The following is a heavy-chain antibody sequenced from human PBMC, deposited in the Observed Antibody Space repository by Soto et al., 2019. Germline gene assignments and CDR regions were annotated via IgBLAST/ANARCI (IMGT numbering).Heavy chain of an antibody. CDR2: INTDGSST. D-gene: IGHD3-16*01. V-gene: IGHV3-74*01. Sequence: PGGSLRLSCAASGFTFSRYWMHWVRQTPGKGLVWVSRINTDGSSTSYADSVKGRFTISRDNAKNTLYLQMNSLRAEDTAVYHCVRYDWKDAGYWGQGTLVTVSS. CDR1: GFTFSRYW. CDR3: VRYDWKDAGY. J-gene: IGHJ4*02.